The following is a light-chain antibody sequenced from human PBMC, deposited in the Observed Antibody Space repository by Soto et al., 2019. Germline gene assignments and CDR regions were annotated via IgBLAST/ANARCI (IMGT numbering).Light chain of an antibody. CDR1: QNINSW. J-gene: IGKJ1*01. V-gene: IGKV1-5*03. Sequence: DIHMTQSPSTLSASVGDRVTITCRASQNINSWLAWYQQKPGKAPKLLIYEASSLEKGVPARFGGSGSGTEFTLTISSLQPDDFATYYCQQYNVYSLTFGQGTKVDIK. CDR3: QQYNVYSLT. CDR2: EAS.